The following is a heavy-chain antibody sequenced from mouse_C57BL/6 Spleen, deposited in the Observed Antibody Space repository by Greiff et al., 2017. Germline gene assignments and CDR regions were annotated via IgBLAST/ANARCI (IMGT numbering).Heavy chain of an antibody. CDR2: INPYNGGT. CDR3: ARDYYGSSYRLFAY. J-gene: IGHJ3*01. V-gene: IGHV1-19*01. Sequence: EVKLQESGPVLVKPGASVKMSCKASGYTFTDYYMNWVKQSHGKSLEWIGVINPYNGGTSYNQKFKGKATLTVDKSSSPAYMELNSLTSEDSAVYYCARDYYGSSYRLFAYWGQGTLVTVSA. D-gene: IGHD1-1*01. CDR1: GYTFTDYY.